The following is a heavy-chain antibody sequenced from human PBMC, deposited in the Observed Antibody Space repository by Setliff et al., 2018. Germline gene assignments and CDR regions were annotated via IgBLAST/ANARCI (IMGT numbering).Heavy chain of an antibody. J-gene: IGHJ4*02. CDR2: ISVYNGDT. CDR1: GSTFRNYA. D-gene: IGHD5-18*01. Sequence: VASVKVSCKASGSTFRNYAFAWVRQAPGQGLEWVGWISVYNGDTNYAQKFQGRVTLTTDTSTSTAYMELRSLTSDDSAFYYCARAPSVELVTIRTNSWFTYWGQGTLVTVSS. CDR3: ARAPSVELVTIRTNSWFTY. V-gene: IGHV1-18*01.